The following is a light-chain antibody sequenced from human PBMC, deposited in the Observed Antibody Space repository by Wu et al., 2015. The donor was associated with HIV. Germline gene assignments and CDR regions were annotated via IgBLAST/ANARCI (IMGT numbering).Light chain of an antibody. V-gene: IGKV1-NL1*01. CDR1: QGINNY. Sequence: DIQMTQSPSAMSASVGDRVTITCRASQGINNYLVWFQQKPGKVPERLIYAASRLESGVPSRFSGSGSGTDCTLTISSLQPEDFATYYCQQYYTTPYSFGQGTKLEIK. CDR2: AAS. J-gene: IGKJ2*03. CDR3: QQYYTTPYS.